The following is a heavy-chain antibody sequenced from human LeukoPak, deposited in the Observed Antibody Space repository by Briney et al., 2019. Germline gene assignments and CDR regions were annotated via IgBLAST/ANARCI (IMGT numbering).Heavy chain of an antibody. Sequence: PGGSLRLSCAASEFTFSSYAMNWVRQAPGKGLEWVSAISGSGGSTYYADSVKGRFTISRDNSKNTLYLQMNSLGAEDTAVYYCAKAKVLHYYDSSGSWGQGTLVTVSS. D-gene: IGHD3-22*01. CDR1: EFTFSSYA. CDR3: AKAKVLHYYDSSGS. CDR2: ISGSGGST. J-gene: IGHJ5*02. V-gene: IGHV3-23*01.